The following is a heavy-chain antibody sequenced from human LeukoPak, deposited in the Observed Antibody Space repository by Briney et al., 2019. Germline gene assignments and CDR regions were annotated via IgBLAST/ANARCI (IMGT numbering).Heavy chain of an antibody. CDR3: ARGRSRKNEDAFHI. V-gene: IGHV1-69*06. CDR2: IIPIFGTA. CDR1: GGTFSSYP. D-gene: IGHD1-1*01. J-gene: IGHJ3*02. Sequence: SVKVSCQASGGTFSSYPIRWVRQAPGQGLECMGGIIPIFGTANYPQKFQGSVTITADKSTSTAYMELSSLRSEDTAVYYCARGRSRKNEDAFHIWGQGTMVTVPS.